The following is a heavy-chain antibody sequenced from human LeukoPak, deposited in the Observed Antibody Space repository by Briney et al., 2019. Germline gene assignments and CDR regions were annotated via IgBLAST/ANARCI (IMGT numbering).Heavy chain of an antibody. Sequence: GGSLRLSCAASGFTFSSYAMHWVRQAPGKGLEWVAVILYDGSNKYYADSVKGRFTISRDNSKNTLYLQMNSLRAEDTAVYYCARDSGFDPWGQGTLVTVSS. CDR2: ILYDGSNK. CDR3: ARDSGFDP. J-gene: IGHJ5*02. CDR1: GFTFSSYA. V-gene: IGHV3-30*04.